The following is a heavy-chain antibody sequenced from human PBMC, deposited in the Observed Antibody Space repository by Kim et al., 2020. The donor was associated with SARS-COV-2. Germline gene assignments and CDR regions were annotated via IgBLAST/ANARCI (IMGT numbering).Heavy chain of an antibody. CDR3: ARYDSSGYRYYFDY. Sequence: ADPVKGRLTTARNNAKNSLYLQMNSLRAEDTAVYYCARYDSSGYRYYFDYWGQGTLVTVSS. J-gene: IGHJ4*02. V-gene: IGHV3-11*04. D-gene: IGHD3-22*01.